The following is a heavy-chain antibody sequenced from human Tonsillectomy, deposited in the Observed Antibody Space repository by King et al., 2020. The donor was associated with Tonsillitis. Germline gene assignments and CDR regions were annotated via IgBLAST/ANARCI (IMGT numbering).Heavy chain of an antibody. CDR2: ISYDGSNQ. J-gene: IGHJ4*02. CDR3: AREVRRREQLWYYFDY. CDR1: GFTFSSYA. V-gene: IGHV3-30*04. Sequence: QLVQSGGGVVQPGRSLRLSCAASGFTFSSYAMHWVRQAPGKGLEWVAVISYDGSNQYYAYSVKGRFTISRDNSKNTLYLQMNSLRAEDTAVYYCAREVRRREQLWYYFDYWGQGTLVTVSS. D-gene: IGHD5-18*01.